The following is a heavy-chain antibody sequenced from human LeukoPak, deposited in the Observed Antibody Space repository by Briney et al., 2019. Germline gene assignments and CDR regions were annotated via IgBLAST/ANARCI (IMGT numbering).Heavy chain of an antibody. CDR2: ISYDGSNK. V-gene: IGHV3-30*18. D-gene: IGHD2-8*01. CDR1: GFTFSSYG. CDR3: AKGNIVLMVYALYNWFDP. Sequence: GGSLRLSCAASGFTFSSYGMHWVRQAPGKGLEWVAVISYDGSNKYYADSVKGRFTISRDNSKNTLYLQMSSLRAEDTAVYYCAKGNIVLMVYALYNWFDPWGQGTLVTVSS. J-gene: IGHJ5*02.